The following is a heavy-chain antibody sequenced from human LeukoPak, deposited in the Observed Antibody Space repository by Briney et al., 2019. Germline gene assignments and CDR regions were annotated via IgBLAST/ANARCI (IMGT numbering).Heavy chain of an antibody. Sequence: PGRSLRLSCAASGFTFSSYGIHWVRQAPGKGLEWVAFIRFDGNNKYYADSVKGRFTISRDNSKNTLYLQMNSLRAEDTAVYYCAKHANGGYYDSSGTYAFDIWGQGTMVTVSS. CDR2: IRFDGNNK. J-gene: IGHJ3*02. CDR1: GFTFSSYG. V-gene: IGHV3-30*02. D-gene: IGHD3-22*01. CDR3: AKHANGGYYDSSGTYAFDI.